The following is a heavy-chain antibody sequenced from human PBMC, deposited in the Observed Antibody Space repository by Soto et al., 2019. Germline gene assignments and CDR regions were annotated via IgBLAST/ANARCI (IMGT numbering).Heavy chain of an antibody. V-gene: IGHV4-39*01. CDR2: IYYSGST. CDR3: ARQGGDLGYCSGGRCYDRIIYYFDF. J-gene: IGHJ4*02. D-gene: IGHD2-15*01. CDR1: GGSISSSSYY. Sequence: QLQLQESGPGLVKPSETLSLTCTVSGGSISSSSYYWGWIRQPPGKGLEWIGSIYYSGSTYYNPSLKSRVTISVDTSKNQFSLKLSSVTAADTAVYYCARQGGDLGYCSGGRCYDRIIYYFDFWGQGTLVTVSS.